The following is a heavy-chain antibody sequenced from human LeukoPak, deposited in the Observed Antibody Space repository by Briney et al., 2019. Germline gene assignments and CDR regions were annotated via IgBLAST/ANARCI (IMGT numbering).Heavy chain of an antibody. J-gene: IGHJ3*02. CDR1: GFTFDDYG. V-gene: IGHV3-20*04. CDR3: ARGIVVVPAAMGAFDI. CDR2: INWNGGST. Sequence: GGSLGLSCAASGFTFDDYGMSWVRQAPGKGLEWVSAINWNGGSTGYADSVKGRFTISRDNAKNSLYLQMNSLRAEDTALYYCARGIVVVPAAMGAFDIWGQGTMVTVSS. D-gene: IGHD2-2*01.